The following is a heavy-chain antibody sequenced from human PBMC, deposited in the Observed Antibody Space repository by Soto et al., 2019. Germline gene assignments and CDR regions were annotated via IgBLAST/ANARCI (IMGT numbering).Heavy chain of an antibody. CDR1: GFTFNTW. D-gene: IGHD6-13*01. CDR3: TRGGSGYGNFDY. V-gene: IGHV3-74*03. J-gene: IGHJ4*02. Sequence: EVQLVESGGGSVQPGGSLRLSCAASGFTFNTWMHWVRQAPGKGLVWLSRINSDGSSVTYADSVKGRFIISRDNAKDTLYLQMNSLTAEDTAIYDCTRGGSGYGNFDYWGPGVLVTVSS. CDR2: INSDGSSV.